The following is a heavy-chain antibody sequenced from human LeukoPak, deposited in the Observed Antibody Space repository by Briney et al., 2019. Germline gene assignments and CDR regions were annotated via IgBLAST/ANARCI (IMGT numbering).Heavy chain of an antibody. CDR2: ISDYNGNT. CDR3: ARGGAGSYKKFDS. CDR1: GYTFTSYG. V-gene: IGHV1-18*01. Sequence: ASVKVSCKASGYTFTSYGISWVRQAPGQRLEWMGWISDYNGNTNYAQKLKGRVTMPTDTSTSPAYMELRSLRSDDTAVYYCARGGAGSYKKFDSWGQGTLVTVSS. D-gene: IGHD1-26*01. J-gene: IGHJ4*02.